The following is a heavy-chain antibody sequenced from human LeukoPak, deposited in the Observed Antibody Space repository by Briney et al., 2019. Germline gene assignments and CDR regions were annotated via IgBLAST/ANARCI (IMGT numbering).Heavy chain of an antibody. J-gene: IGHJ4*02. Sequence: PSETLSLTCTVSGYSMSSGYYWSWIRQPPGKGLEWIGEINHSGSTNYNPSLKSRVTISVDTSKNQFSLKLSSVTAADTAVYYCASQYYDFWSGYDRRLDYWGQGTLVTVSS. CDR2: INHSGST. V-gene: IGHV4-34*01. CDR1: GYSMSSGYY. D-gene: IGHD3-3*01. CDR3: ASQYYDFWSGYDRRLDY.